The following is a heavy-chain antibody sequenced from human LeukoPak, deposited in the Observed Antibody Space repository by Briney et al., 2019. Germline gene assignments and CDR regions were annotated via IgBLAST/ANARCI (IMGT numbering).Heavy chain of an antibody. D-gene: IGHD6-19*01. Sequence: GGSLRLSCAASGFTVSTNYMSWVRQAPGKGLEWVSVIYSGGSTYYADSLKGRFTISRDNSKNTLYLQMNSLRAEDTAVYYCARVGYSSGWLRDWGQGTLVTVSS. CDR2: IYSGGST. CDR1: GFTVSTNY. CDR3: ARVGYSSGWLRD. V-gene: IGHV3-53*01. J-gene: IGHJ4*02.